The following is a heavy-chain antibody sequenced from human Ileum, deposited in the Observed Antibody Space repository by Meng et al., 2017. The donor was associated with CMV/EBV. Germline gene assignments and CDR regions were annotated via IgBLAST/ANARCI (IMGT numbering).Heavy chain of an antibody. J-gene: IGHJ4*02. D-gene: IGHD1-26*01. Sequence: GSLRLSCAASGFSFSTFWMSWVRPAPGKGLEWVANIKEDGSADNYVDSVRGRFTISRDNAQNSLFLRMNSLRAEDTAVYYCARERLGGATAMDYWGQGTLVTVSS. V-gene: IGHV3-7*01. CDR3: ARERLGGATAMDY. CDR2: IKEDGSAD. CDR1: GFSFSTFW.